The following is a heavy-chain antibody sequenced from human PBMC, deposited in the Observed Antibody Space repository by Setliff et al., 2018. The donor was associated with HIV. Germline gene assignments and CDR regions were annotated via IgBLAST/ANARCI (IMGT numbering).Heavy chain of an antibody. D-gene: IGHD2-21*01. J-gene: IGHJ5*02. V-gene: IGHV4-39*01. CDR3: ARVPVAGANWFDP. CDR2: VSQSGST. CDR1: GVSINRTDHY. Sequence: PSETLSLTCSVSGVSINRTDHYWGWIRQSPGKRLEWIGSVSQSGSTYYNPSLKSRITIYVDRSKNLFSLKLISVTAADQGVYYCARVPVAGANWFDPWGLGTLVTVSS.